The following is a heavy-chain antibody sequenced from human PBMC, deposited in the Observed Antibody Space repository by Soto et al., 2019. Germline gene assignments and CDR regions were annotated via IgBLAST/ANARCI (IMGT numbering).Heavy chain of an antibody. CDR3: TRLQGGAFDT. V-gene: IGHV4-39*01. CDR1: GDSFSSGSYY. J-gene: IGHJ3*02. Sequence: PSETLSLTXTVSGDSFSSGSYYWGWIRQPPGKGLEWIVNIYYSGRTYYNPSLKSRVTISVDTSKNQFSLKLSSVTAADTAVYYCTRLQGGAFDTWGQGSMVTVSS. CDR2: IYYSGRT. D-gene: IGHD2-15*01.